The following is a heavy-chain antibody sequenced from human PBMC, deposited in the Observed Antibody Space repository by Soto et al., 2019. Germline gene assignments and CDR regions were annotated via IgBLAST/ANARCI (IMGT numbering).Heavy chain of an antibody. J-gene: IGHJ6*03. Sequence: PGESLKISCKGSGYSFTTYWIGWVRQMPGKGLEWMGIIYPGDSDTRYSPSFQGQVTISADKSINTAYLQWSSLKASDTAMYYCARHGSSSDYIYYYMDVWGKGTTVTVSS. D-gene: IGHD6-6*01. CDR1: GYSFTTYW. CDR2: IYPGDSDT. V-gene: IGHV5-51*01. CDR3: ARHGSSSDYIYYYMDV.